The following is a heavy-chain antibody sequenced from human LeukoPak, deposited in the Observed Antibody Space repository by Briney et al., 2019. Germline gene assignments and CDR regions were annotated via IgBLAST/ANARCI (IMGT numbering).Heavy chain of an antibody. J-gene: IGHJ3*02. CDR1: GLTFSSYW. D-gene: IGHD3-10*01. CDR2: IKQDGSEK. CDR3: AREDRGVIIPVGAFDI. Sequence: GRSLRLSCAASGLTFSSYWMSWVSHAPGKGLEWVANIKQDGSEKYYVDSVKGRFTISRDNAKNSLYLQMNSLRAEDTAVYYCAREDRGVIIPVGAFDIWGQGTMVTVSS. V-gene: IGHV3-7*01.